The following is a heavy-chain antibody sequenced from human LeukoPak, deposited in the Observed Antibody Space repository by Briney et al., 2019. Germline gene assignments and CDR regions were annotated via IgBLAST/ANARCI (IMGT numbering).Heavy chain of an antibody. D-gene: IGHD2-21*02. J-gene: IGHJ4*02. V-gene: IGHV4-38-2*01. CDR3: ARGPIVVVTAPIRY. Sequence: SETLSLTCAVSGYSISSGYYWGWIRQPPGKGLEWIGSIYHSGSTYYNPSLKSRVTISVDTSENQFSLKLSSVTAADTAVYYCARGPIVVVTAPIRYWGQGTLVTVSS. CDR2: IYHSGST. CDR1: GYSISSGYY.